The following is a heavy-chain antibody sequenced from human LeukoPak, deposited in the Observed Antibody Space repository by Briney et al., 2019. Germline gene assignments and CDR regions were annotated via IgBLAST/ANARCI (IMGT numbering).Heavy chain of an antibody. Sequence: GGSLRLSCAASGFTFSSYAMSWVRQAPGKGLEWVSVISDSGGTTYYADSVKGRFTISRDNSRNTLYLQMNSLRVEDTAVYYCAKDARRSSGWYFFDHWGQGTLVTVSS. D-gene: IGHD6-19*01. J-gene: IGHJ4*02. CDR2: ISDSGGTT. CDR1: GFTFSSYA. V-gene: IGHV3-23*01. CDR3: AKDARRSSGWYFFDH.